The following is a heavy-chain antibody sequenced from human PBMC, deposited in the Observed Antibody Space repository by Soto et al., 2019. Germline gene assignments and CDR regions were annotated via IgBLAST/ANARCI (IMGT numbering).Heavy chain of an antibody. CDR2: IYYSGST. CDR1: GGSISSSSYY. J-gene: IGHJ5*02. V-gene: IGHV4-39*01. CDR3: ARAKGYYDSSGYYYTGWFDP. Sequence: SETLSLTCTVSGGSISSSSYYWGWIRQPPGKGLEWIGSIYYSGSTYYNPSLKSRVTISVDTSKNQFSLKLSSVTAADTAVYYVARAKGYYDSSGYYYTGWFDPWGQGTLVTVSS. D-gene: IGHD3-22*01.